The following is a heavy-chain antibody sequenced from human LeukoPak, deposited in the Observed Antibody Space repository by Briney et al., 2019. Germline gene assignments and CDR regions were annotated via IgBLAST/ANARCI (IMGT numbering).Heavy chain of an antibody. Sequence: GGSLRLSCAASGFTFSNYWMTWVRQAPGKGLEWVAHINQDGSKEYYMDSVTARFTISRDNAKNSLSLQMNSLRAEDTAVYYCVRDGGVSGYDLLDYWGQGTLVTVSS. D-gene: IGHD5-12*01. CDR3: VRDGGVSGYDLLDY. CDR2: INQDGSKE. J-gene: IGHJ4*02. CDR1: GFTFSNYW. V-gene: IGHV3-7*01.